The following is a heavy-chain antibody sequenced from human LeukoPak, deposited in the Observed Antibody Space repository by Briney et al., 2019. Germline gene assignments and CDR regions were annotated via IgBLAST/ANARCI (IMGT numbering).Heavy chain of an antibody. D-gene: IGHD5-12*01. J-gene: IGHJ4*02. CDR3: AATALVATIGYYFDY. V-gene: IGHV1-58*01. CDR1: GFTFTSSA. CDR2: IVVGSGNT. Sequence: SVKVSCKASGFTFTSSAVQWVRQARGQRLEWIGWIVVGSGNTNYAQKFQERVTITRDMSTSTAYVELSSLRSEDTAVYYCAATALVATIGYYFDYWGQGTLVTVSS.